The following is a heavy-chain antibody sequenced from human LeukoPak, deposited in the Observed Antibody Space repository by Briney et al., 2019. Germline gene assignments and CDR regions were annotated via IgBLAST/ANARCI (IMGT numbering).Heavy chain of an antibody. J-gene: IGHJ4*02. D-gene: IGHD3-10*01. CDR2: IYYSGST. CDR1: GGSISRGGYY. Sequence: SRTLSLTCTVSGGSISRGGYYWSWIRQHPGKGLEWMGYIYYSGSTYYNPSLKSRVTISVDTSKHQLYLKLSSVTAPDTGVYYCARDTGRGSGSYLEYYFDYWGQGTLVTVSS. CDR3: ARDTGRGSGSYLEYYFDY. V-gene: IGHV4-31*03.